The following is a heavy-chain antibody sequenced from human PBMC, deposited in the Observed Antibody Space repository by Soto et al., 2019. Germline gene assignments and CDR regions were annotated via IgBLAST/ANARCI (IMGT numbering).Heavy chain of an antibody. J-gene: IGHJ6*02. CDR2: IIPIFGTA. Sequence: QAQLEQSGGEVKKPGSSVKVSCNASRVAFSNFIVTWVRQAPGLGLEWVGGIIPIFGTASYTQKFQGRVTSTADESTSTSYMEVNNLRSEDTAVYYCATVRYSSPMGYYYGMDVWGQGTTVTVSS. V-gene: IGHV1-69*01. CDR1: RVAFSNFI. CDR3: ATVRYSSPMGYYYGMDV. D-gene: IGHD6-19*01.